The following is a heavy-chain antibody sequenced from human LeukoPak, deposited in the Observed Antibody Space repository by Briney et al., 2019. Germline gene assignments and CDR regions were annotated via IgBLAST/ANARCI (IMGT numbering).Heavy chain of an antibody. CDR2: IYSGGST. V-gene: IGHV3-53*01. Sequence: GGSLRLSCAASGFIGSSNYINLVGPAPGKGLEWVSLIYSGGSTYYADSVKGRFTISRDNSKNTLYLQMNSLRADDTAVYYCAGGPTTFAYWGQGTLVTVSS. CDR3: AGGPTTFAY. CDR1: GFIGSSNY. D-gene: IGHD1-14*01. J-gene: IGHJ4*02.